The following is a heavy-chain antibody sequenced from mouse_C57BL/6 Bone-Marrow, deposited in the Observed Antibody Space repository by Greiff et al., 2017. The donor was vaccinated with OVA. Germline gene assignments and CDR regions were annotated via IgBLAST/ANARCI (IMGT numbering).Heavy chain of an antibody. CDR2: INPNSGST. CDR3: ARGGLPAWFAD. CDR1: GYSFTSYW. J-gene: IGHJ3*01. V-gene: IGHV1-64*01. Sequence: QVQLQQPGAELVKPGASVKLSCKASGYSFTSYWMHGVKQRPGQGREWIGMINPNSGSTNYNEKFKSKATLTVDKSSSTAYMQLSSLTSEDSAVYYCARGGLPAWFADWGQGTLVTVSA. D-gene: IGHD5-5*01.